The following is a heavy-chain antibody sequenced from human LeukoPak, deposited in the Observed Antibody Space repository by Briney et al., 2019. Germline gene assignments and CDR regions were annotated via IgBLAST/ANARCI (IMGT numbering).Heavy chain of an antibody. J-gene: IGHJ4*02. CDR3: ARLASTEIATARFDY. D-gene: IGHD5-24*01. CDR2: IYYSGST. V-gene: IGHV4-59*08. Sequence: PSETLSLTCTVSGGSISSYYWSWIRQPPGKGLEWIGYIYYSGSTNYNPSLKSRVTISVDTSKNQFFLKLSTVTAADTAVYYCARLASTEIATARFDYWGQGTLVTVSS. CDR1: GGSISSYY.